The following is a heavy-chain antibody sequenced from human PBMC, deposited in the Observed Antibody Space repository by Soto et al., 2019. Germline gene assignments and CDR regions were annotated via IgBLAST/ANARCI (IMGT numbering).Heavy chain of an antibody. J-gene: IGHJ3*02. D-gene: IGHD6-19*01. CDR3: ARDRGEWLARFAPI. V-gene: IGHV3-11*01. CDR2: ISSSGSTI. CDR1: GFTFSDYY. Sequence: LRLSCAASGFTFSDYYMSWIRQAPGKGLEWVSYISSSGSTIYYADSVKGRFTISRDNAKNSLYLQMNSLRAEDTAVYYCARDRGEWLARFAPIWGQGTMVTVS.